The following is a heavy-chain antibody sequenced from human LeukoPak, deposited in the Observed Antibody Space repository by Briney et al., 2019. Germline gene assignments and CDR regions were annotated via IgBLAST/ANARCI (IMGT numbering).Heavy chain of an antibody. CDR2: IYYSGST. CDR1: GGSISSSSYY. V-gene: IGHV4-39*07. J-gene: IGHJ4*02. D-gene: IGHD3-10*01. Sequence: SETLSLTCTVSGGSISSSSYYWGWIRQPPGKGLEWIGSIYYSGSTYYNPSLKSRVTISVDTSKNQFSLKLSSVTAADTAVYYCARDPLTMGGWGQGTLVTVSS. CDR3: ARDPLTMGG.